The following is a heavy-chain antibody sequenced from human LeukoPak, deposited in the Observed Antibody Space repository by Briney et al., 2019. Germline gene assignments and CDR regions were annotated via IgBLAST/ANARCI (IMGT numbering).Heavy chain of an antibody. CDR3: ARARTRLWFGELLFGEIDY. CDR1: GGSISSYY. Sequence: SETLSLTCTVSGGSISSYYWSWIRQPPGKGLEWIGYIYYSGGTNYNPSLKSRVTISVDTSKNQFSLKLSSVTAADTAVYYCARARTRLWFGELLFGEIDYWGQGTLVTVSS. V-gene: IGHV4-59*08. J-gene: IGHJ4*02. D-gene: IGHD3-10*01. CDR2: IYYSGGT.